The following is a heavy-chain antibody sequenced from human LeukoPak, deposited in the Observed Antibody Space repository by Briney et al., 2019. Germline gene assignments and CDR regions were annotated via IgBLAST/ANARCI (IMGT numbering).Heavy chain of an antibody. V-gene: IGHV3-23*01. J-gene: IGHJ4*02. CDR2: ISGSGSDT. D-gene: IGHD3-22*01. CDR3: AKDQYDYDSSGYLFDY. Sequence: GGSLRLSCAASGFTFSNYAMTWVRQAPGSGLEWVSAISGSGSDTYHADSVKGRFTISRDNSKNTPYLQMNSLRAEDTAVYYCAKDQYDYDSSGYLFDYWGQGTLVTVSS. CDR1: GFTFSNYA.